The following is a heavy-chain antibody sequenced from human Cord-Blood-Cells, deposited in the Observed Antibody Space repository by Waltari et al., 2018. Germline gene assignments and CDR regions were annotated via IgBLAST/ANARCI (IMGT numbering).Heavy chain of an antibody. Sequence: QVQLVQSGAEVKKPGASVKVPCKASGYTFTSYDINWVRQATGQGLEWMGWMNPNSGNTGYAQKFQGRVTMTRNTSISTAYMELSSLRSEDTAVYYCARTVVTSDMYYFDYWGQGTLVTVSS. CDR2: MNPNSGNT. CDR1: GYTFTSYD. J-gene: IGHJ4*02. V-gene: IGHV1-8*01. CDR3: ARTVVTSDMYYFDY. D-gene: IGHD2-2*01.